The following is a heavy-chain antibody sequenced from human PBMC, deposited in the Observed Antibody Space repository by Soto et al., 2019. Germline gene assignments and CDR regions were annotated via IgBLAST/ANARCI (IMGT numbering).Heavy chain of an antibody. CDR1: GGTISSYY. CDR2: IYYSGST. D-gene: IGHD3-3*01. V-gene: IGHV4-59*08. J-gene: IGHJ3*02. CDR3: ARLRTYYFWSSCHDVFDI. Sequence: TPETLSPTCTVSGGTISSYYWRWILQHPRKGLEWIGYIYYSGSTNYNPSLKCRVSISVDKSKNQFYLKLRSVTAAATAVYVCARLRTYYFWSSCHDVFDIWGQGTMVTVSS.